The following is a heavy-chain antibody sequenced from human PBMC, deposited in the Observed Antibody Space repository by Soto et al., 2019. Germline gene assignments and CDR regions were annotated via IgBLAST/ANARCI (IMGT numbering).Heavy chain of an antibody. D-gene: IGHD5-18*01. CDR2: IWYDGSNK. V-gene: IGHV3-33*01. Sequence: QVQLVESGGGVVQPGRSLRLSCAASGFTFSSYGMHWVRQAPGKGLEWVAVIWYDGSNKYYADSVKGRFTISRDNSKNTLYLQMNSLRAEDTAVYYCARARGLYSYGYAFDIWGQGTMVTVSS. CDR3: ARARGLYSYGYAFDI. J-gene: IGHJ3*02. CDR1: GFTFSSYG.